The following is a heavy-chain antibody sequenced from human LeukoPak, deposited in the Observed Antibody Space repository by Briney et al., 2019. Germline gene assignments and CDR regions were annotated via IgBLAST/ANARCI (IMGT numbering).Heavy chain of an antibody. Sequence: PGGSLRLSCAASGFTFSSYGMSWVRQAPGKGLEWVSAISGSGGSTYYADSVKGRFTISRDNSKNTLHLQMNSLRAEDTAVYYCAKGSGFLWWYFDLWGRGTLVTVSS. CDR3: AKGSGFLWWYFDL. D-gene: IGHD3-9*01. J-gene: IGHJ2*01. V-gene: IGHV3-23*01. CDR2: ISGSGGST. CDR1: GFTFSSYG.